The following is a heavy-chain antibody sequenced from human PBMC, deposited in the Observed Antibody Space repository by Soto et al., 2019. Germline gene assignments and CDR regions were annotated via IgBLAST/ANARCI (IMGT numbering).Heavy chain of an antibody. CDR1: GFTFSTFA. V-gene: IGHV3-23*01. CDR3: AKEDCTSASCKGGIDH. Sequence: GGSLRLSCGVSGFTFSTFAMSWVRQAPGKGLEWVSTISGGGSSTYYPDSVKGRFTISRDNSKNTLYLQMNSLRAEDTALYFCAKEDCTSASCKGGIDHWGQGTLVTVSS. D-gene: IGHD2-2*01. J-gene: IGHJ4*02. CDR2: ISGGGSST.